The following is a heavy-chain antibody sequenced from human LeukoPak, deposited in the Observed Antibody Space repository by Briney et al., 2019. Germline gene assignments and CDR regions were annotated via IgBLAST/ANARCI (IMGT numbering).Heavy chain of an antibody. V-gene: IGHV3-33*01. J-gene: IGHJ6*02. CDR1: GFTFSSYG. D-gene: IGHD5-18*01. CDR2: IWYDGSNK. Sequence: GRSLRLSCAASGFTFSSYGMHWVRQAPGKGLEWVAVIWYDGSNKYYADSVKGRFTISRDNSKNTLYLQMNSLRAEDTAVYYRARIRPPGDYYYYGMDVWGQGTTVTVSS. CDR3: ARIRPPGDYYYYGMDV.